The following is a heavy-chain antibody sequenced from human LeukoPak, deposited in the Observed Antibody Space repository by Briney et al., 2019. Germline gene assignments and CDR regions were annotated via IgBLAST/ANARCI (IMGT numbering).Heavy chain of an antibody. J-gene: IGHJ4*02. D-gene: IGHD3-10*01. Sequence: SETLSLTCTVSGGSISSGGYYWSWIRQHPGKGLEWIGYIYYSGSTYYNPSLKSRVTISVDTSKNQFSLKLSSVTAADTAVYYCARGRVHYYGSGSYYSYFDYWGQGTLVTVSS. V-gene: IGHV4-31*03. CDR1: GGSISSGGYY. CDR3: ARGRVHYYGSGSYYSYFDY. CDR2: IYYSGST.